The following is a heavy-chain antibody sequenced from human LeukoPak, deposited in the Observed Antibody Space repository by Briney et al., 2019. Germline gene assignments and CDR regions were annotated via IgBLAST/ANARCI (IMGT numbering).Heavy chain of an antibody. D-gene: IGHD6-19*01. J-gene: IGHJ4*02. CDR3: ARGVGSSGWYDGGYFDY. V-gene: IGHV3-21*01. CDR1: GFTFSSYS. CDR2: ISSSSSYI. Sequence: PGGSLRLSCAASGFTFSSYSMNWVRQAPGKGLEWVSSISSSSSYIYYADSVKGRFTISRDNAKNSQYLQMNSLRAEDTAVYYCARGVGSSGWYDGGYFDYWGQGTLVTVSS.